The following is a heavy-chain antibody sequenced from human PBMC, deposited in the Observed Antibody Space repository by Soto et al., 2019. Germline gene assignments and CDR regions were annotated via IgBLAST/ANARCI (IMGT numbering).Heavy chain of an antibody. V-gene: IGHV4-30-4*01. Sequence: KTSETLSLSCTVSGGSISSGDYYWSWIRQPTGKGLEWIGYIYYSGSTYYNPSLKSRVTISVDTSKNQFSLKLSSVTAADTAVYYCARALVGATFQNWFDPWGQGTLVTVSS. CDR1: GGSISSGDYY. CDR2: IYYSGST. D-gene: IGHD1-26*01. J-gene: IGHJ5*02. CDR3: ARALVGATFQNWFDP.